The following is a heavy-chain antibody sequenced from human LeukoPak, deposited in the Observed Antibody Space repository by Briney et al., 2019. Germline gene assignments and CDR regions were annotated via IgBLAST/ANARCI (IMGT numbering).Heavy chain of an antibody. CDR1: GDSVSSNSAA. Sequence: SQTLSLTCAISGDSVSSNSAAWNWIRHSPSRGLEWLGRTYYRSKWSNGYAVSVESRITINPDTSKNQFSLQLNSVTPEDTAVYYCARGKNFGFDYWGQGTLVTVSS. CDR2: TYYRSKWSN. J-gene: IGHJ4*02. CDR3: ARGKNFGFDY. V-gene: IGHV6-1*01. D-gene: IGHD1-1*01.